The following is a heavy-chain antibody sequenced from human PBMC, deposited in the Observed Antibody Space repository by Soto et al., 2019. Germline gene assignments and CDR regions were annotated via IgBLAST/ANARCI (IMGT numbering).Heavy chain of an antibody. Sequence: LSLTFAVYGGSFSGYYWSWIRQPPGKGLEWIGEINHSGSTNYNPSLKSRVTISVDTSKNQFSLKLSSVTAADTAVYYCARGGIMYSSGWSDYWGQGTLVTVSS. CDR3: ARGGIMYSSGWSDY. J-gene: IGHJ4*02. CDR2: INHSGST. V-gene: IGHV4-34*01. CDR1: GGSFSGYY. D-gene: IGHD6-19*01.